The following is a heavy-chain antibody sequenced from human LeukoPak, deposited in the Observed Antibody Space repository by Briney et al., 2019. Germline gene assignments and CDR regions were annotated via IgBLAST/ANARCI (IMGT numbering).Heavy chain of an antibody. D-gene: IGHD4-23*01. CDR2: ISSSSSYI. Sequence: GGSLRLSCAASGFTFSSYSMNWVRQAPGKGLEWVSSISSSSSYIFYADSVKDRFTISRDNAKNSPYLQMNSLRAEDTAVYYCARDLALTVGQWFDPWGQGTLVTVSS. J-gene: IGHJ5*02. CDR3: ARDLALTVGQWFDP. CDR1: GFTFSSYS. V-gene: IGHV3-21*01.